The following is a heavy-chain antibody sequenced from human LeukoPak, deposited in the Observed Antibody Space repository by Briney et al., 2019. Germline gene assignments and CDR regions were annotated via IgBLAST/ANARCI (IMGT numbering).Heavy chain of an antibody. CDR3: ARGGLDYDILTGHYDDYFDY. Sequence: SQTLSLTCTVSGGSISTGDYYWSWIRQHPGKGPEWIGYIYYSGSTYYNPSLKSPVTIAVDTSKNQFSLKLRSVTAADTAVYYCARGGLDYDILTGHYDDYFDYWGQGWLATVHS. CDR2: IYYSGST. J-gene: IGHJ4*02. V-gene: IGHV4-31*01. CDR1: GGSISTGDYY. D-gene: IGHD3-9*01.